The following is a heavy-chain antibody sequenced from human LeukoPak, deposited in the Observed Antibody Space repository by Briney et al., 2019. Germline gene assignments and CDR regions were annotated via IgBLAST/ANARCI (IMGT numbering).Heavy chain of an antibody. CDR2: INPNSGGT. V-gene: IGHV1-2*02. Sequence: ASVKVSCKASRYTFTGYYMHWVRQAPGQGLEWMGWINPNSGGTNYAQKSQGRVTMTRDTSISTAYMELSRLRSDDTAVYYCASAWREHYMDVWGKGTTVTVSS. CDR3: ASAWREHYMDV. J-gene: IGHJ6*03. CDR1: RYTFTGYY. D-gene: IGHD1-26*01.